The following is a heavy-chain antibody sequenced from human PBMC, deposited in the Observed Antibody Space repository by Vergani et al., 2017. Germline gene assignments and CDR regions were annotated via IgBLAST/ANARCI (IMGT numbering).Heavy chain of an antibody. CDR2: IYWDDDK. D-gene: IGHD2-15*01. Sequence: QITLKESGPTLVKPTQTLTLTCTFSGFSLSTSGVGVGWIRQPPGKDLEWLALIYWDDDKHYSPSLKSRLTSTKDTSKNQLVLTMTNMDPVDTATYYCARIQPYCSGGSCYYYFDHWGQGTLVTVSS. CDR3: ARIQPYCSGGSCYYYFDH. J-gene: IGHJ4*02. V-gene: IGHV2-5*02. CDR1: GFSLSTSGVG.